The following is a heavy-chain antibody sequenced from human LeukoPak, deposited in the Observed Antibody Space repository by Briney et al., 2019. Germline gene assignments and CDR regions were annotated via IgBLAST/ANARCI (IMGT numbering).Heavy chain of an antibody. CDR3: ARDMSPVVITTMGGPFDY. J-gene: IGHJ4*02. V-gene: IGHV1-2*02. CDR2: INPNSGGT. D-gene: IGHD3-22*01. CDR1: GYTFTGYY. Sequence: GASVKISCKASGYTFTGYYMHWVRQAPGHGLEWMGWINPNSGGTNYAQKFQGRVTMTRDTSISTVYMELSRLRSDDTAVYYCARDMSPVVITTMGGPFDYWGQGTLVTVSS.